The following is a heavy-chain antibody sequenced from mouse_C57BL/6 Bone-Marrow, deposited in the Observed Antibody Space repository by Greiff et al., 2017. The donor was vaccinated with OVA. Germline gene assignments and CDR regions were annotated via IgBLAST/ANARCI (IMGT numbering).Heavy chain of an antibody. V-gene: IGHV5-16*01. CDR1: GFTFSDYY. J-gene: IGHJ2*01. D-gene: IGHD1-1*01. Sequence: EVMLVESEGGLVQPGSSMKLSCTASGFTFSDYYMAWVRQVPEKGLEWVANINYDGSSTYYLDSLKSRFIISRDNAKNILYLQMSSLKSEDTATYYCAREVYGNYFDYWGQGTTLTVSS. CDR3: AREVYGNYFDY. CDR2: INYDGSST.